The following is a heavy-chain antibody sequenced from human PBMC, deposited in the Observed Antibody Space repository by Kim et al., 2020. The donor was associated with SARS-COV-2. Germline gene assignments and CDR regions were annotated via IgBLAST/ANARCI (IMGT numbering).Heavy chain of an antibody. CDR3: ARGIRLTSPTVFFDY. D-gene: IGHD4-17*01. J-gene: IGHJ4*02. Sequence: GGSLRLSCAASGFTVSSNYMSWVRQAPGKGLEWVAVIYSGGSTYYADSVKGRFTNSRDNSKNTLDLQMNSLRAVDTAEYYCARGIRLTSPTVFFDYWGQGTLVTVSS. CDR2: IYSGGST. CDR1: GFTVSSNY. V-gene: IGHV3-66*01.